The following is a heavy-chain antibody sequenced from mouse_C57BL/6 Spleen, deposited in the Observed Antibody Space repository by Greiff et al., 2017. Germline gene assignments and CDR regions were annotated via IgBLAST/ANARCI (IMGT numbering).Heavy chain of an antibody. V-gene: IGHV10-1*01. D-gene: IGHD6-1*01. CDR1: GFSFNTYA. J-gene: IGHJ4*01. CDR3: VRPPSGAMDY. CDR2: IRSKSNNYAT. Sequence: GGGLVQPKGSLKLSCAASGFSFNTYAMNWVRQAPGKGLEWVARIRSKSNNYATYYADSVKDRFTISRDDSESMLYLQMNNLKTDDTAMYYCVRPPSGAMDYWGQGTSVTVSS.